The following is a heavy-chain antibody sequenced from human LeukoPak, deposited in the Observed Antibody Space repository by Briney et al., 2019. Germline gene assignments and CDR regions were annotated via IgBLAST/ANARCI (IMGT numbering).Heavy chain of an antibody. CDR2: IYSSESI. CDR3: ARDRSAAYYRDYFDY. CDR1: GGSMSGYY. V-gene: IGHV4-4*07. Sequence: PSETLSLTCSVSGGSMSGYYWSWIRQFAGRGLEWIGRIYSSESINYSPSLKSRVTMSVDTSKNRFYLKLTSVTAADTALYYCARDRSAAYYRDYFDYWGQGGLVTVSS. D-gene: IGHD3-22*01. J-gene: IGHJ4*02.